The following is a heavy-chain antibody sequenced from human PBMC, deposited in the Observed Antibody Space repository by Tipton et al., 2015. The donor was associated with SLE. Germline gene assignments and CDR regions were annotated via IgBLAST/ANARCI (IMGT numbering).Heavy chain of an antibody. D-gene: IGHD6-13*01. CDR3: ATARYSSSWGHYFDY. CDR2: LDPEDGET. Sequence: QSGPEVKKPGASVKVSCKVSGYTLTELSMHWVRQTPGKGLEWMGGLDPEDGETIYAQKFQGRVTMTEDTSTDTAYMELSSLRSEDTAVYYCATARYSSSWGHYFDYWGQGTLVTVSS. V-gene: IGHV1-24*01. J-gene: IGHJ4*02. CDR1: GYTLTELS.